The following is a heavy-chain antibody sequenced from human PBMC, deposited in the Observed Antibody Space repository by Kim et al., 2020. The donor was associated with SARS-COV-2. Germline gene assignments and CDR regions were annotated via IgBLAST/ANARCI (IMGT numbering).Heavy chain of an antibody. Sequence: GGSLRLSCAASGFTFSSYWMYWVRQAPGKGLLWVSAINTDETRMGYADSVKGRFTISRDNAKNTLYLQMNSLRAEDTGMYYCACLLNKYQVAVDHWGQGTLVTVSS. CDR1: GFTFSSYW. J-gene: IGHJ4*02. CDR2: INTDETRM. V-gene: IGHV3-74*01. D-gene: IGHD2-2*01. CDR3: ACLLNKYQVAVDH.